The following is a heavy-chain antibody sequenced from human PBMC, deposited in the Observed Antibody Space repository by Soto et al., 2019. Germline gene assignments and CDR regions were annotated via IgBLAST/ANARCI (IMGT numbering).Heavy chain of an antibody. J-gene: IGHJ6*02. CDR3: ARGPRPLRGFGESHYGMDV. D-gene: IGHD3-10*01. Sequence: SETLSLTCAVYGGSFSGYYWSWIRQPPGKGLEWIGEINHSGSTNYNPSLKSRVTISVDTSKNQFSLKLSSVTAADTAVYYCARGPRPLRGFGESHYGMDVWGQGTTVTVSS. CDR2: INHSGST. CDR1: GGSFSGYY. V-gene: IGHV4-34*01.